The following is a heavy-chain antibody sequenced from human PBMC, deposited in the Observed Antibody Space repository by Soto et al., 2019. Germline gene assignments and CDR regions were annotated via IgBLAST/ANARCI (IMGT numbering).Heavy chain of an antibody. CDR3: ASGRREVDYGVAFDI. J-gene: IGHJ3*02. V-gene: IGHV1-69*13. CDR1: GGTFSSYA. Sequence: SVKVSCKASGGTFSSYAISWVRQAPGQGLEWMGGIIPIFGTANYAQKFQGRVAITADESTSTAYMELSSLRSEDTAVYYCASGRREVDYGVAFDIWGQGTMVTVSS. CDR2: IIPIFGTA. D-gene: IGHD4-17*01.